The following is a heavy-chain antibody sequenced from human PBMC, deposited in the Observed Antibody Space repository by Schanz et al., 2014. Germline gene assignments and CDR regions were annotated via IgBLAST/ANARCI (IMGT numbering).Heavy chain of an antibody. CDR3: ARGIIAMVRGGDVGAFDT. V-gene: IGHV3-30*03. CDR1: GFTFSSYT. Sequence: VQLLESGGGVVRPGGSLRLSCAASGFTFSSYTMSWVRQAPGKGLEWVGFISFDGRNTGYAHSVKGRFTISRDNSKNTLYLQMDSLRAEDTAVYYCARGIIAMVRGGDVGAFDTWGQGTMVTVSS. CDR2: ISFDGRNT. J-gene: IGHJ3*02. D-gene: IGHD3-10*01.